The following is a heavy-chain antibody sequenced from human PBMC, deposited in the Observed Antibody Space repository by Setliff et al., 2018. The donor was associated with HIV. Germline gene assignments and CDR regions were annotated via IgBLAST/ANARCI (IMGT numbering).Heavy chain of an antibody. Sequence: ASVKVSCKASGYTFTSYGMNWVRQAPGQGLEWMGWINTYTGNPTYDQDFTGRFVFSLDTSVSTAYLQISSLKAEDIAVYYCARDGYYYDSSGHLAYYFDYWGQGTLVTSPQ. V-gene: IGHV7-4-1*02. J-gene: IGHJ4*02. CDR3: ARDGYYYDSSGHLAYYFDY. D-gene: IGHD3-22*01. CDR2: INTYTGNP. CDR1: GYTFTSYG.